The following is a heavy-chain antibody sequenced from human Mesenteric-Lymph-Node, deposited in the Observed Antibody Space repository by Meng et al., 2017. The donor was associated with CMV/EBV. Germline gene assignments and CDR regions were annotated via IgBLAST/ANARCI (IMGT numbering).Heavy chain of an antibody. CDR3: ARDYDFWSGYLGAFDI. CDR1: GGSVSSGSYY. Sequence: SETLSLTCTVSGGSVSSGSYYWSWIRQPPGKGLEWIGFVYHTGSTNYNPSLKSRVTMSVDTSKNQFALKMRSVTAADTAVYYCARDYDFWSGYLGAFDIWGQGTMVTVSS. V-gene: IGHV4-61*01. J-gene: IGHJ3*02. CDR2: VYHTGST. D-gene: IGHD3-3*01.